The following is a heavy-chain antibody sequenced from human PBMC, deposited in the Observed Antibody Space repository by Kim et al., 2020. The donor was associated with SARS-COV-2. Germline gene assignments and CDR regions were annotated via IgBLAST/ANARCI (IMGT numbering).Heavy chain of an antibody. CDR3: ARTGGN. CDR1: GVSFTISW. J-gene: IGHJ4*02. V-gene: IGHV3-7*05. CDR2: INHEGNEK. Sequence: GGSLRLSCEASGVSFTISWRCWVRQAPGKGLEWVANINHEGNEKYFVYSVKGRFTITRDNTKNSLYLQMHSLRADNTAVYYCARTGGNLGQGTLVAVSS.